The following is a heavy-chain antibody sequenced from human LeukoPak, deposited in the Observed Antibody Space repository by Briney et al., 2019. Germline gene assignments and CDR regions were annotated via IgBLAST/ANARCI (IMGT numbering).Heavy chain of an antibody. CDR2: INPNSGGT. CDR1: GYIFTDYY. J-gene: IGHJ5*02. D-gene: IGHD5-18*01. CDR3: ARDFRAAMVSDWFDP. Sequence: GASVKVSCKASGYIFTDYYMHWVRQARGQGLEWMGWINPNSGGTNYAQKFQGRVTMTRDTSISTAYMELSRLRSDDTAVYYCARDFRAAMVSDWFDPWGQGTLVTVSS. V-gene: IGHV1-2*02.